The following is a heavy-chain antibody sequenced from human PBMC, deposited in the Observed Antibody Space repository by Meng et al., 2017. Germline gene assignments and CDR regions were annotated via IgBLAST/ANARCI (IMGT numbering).Heavy chain of an antibody. Sequence: SETLSLTCAVSGGPISSSNWWSWVRQPPGKGLEWIGEIYHSGSTNYNPSLKSRVTISVDKSKNQFSLKLSSVTAADTAVYYCAREKHYYDSSGYYQNDAFDIWGQGTMVTVSS. V-gene: IGHV4-4*02. D-gene: IGHD3-22*01. CDR1: GGPISSSNW. J-gene: IGHJ3*02. CDR3: AREKHYYDSSGYYQNDAFDI. CDR2: IYHSGST.